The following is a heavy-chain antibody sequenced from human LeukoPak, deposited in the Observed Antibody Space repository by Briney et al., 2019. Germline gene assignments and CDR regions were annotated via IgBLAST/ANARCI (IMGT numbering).Heavy chain of an antibody. Sequence: SETLSLTCTVSGGSISSYYRSWIRQPPGKGLEWIGYIYYSGSTNYNPSLKSRVTISVDTSKNQFSLKLSSVTAADTAVYYCARSHDILTGYYFDYWGQGTLVTVSS. CDR1: GGSISSYY. CDR3: ARSHDILTGYYFDY. CDR2: IYYSGST. J-gene: IGHJ4*02. V-gene: IGHV4-59*08. D-gene: IGHD3-9*01.